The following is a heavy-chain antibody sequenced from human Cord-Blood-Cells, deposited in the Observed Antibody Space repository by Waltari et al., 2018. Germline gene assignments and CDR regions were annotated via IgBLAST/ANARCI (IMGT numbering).Heavy chain of an antibody. V-gene: IGHV3-74*01. CDR1: GFTFSSNW. Sequence: EVQLVESGGGLVQPGGSLRLSCAASGFTFSSNWLTWVRQPPGKGLVWVSRINSDGSSTSYADSVKGRFTISRDNAKNTLYLQMNSLRAEDTAVYYCARVRYYDFWSGYYYWGQGTLVTVSS. D-gene: IGHD3-3*01. CDR2: INSDGSST. J-gene: IGHJ4*02. CDR3: ARVRYYDFWSGYYY.